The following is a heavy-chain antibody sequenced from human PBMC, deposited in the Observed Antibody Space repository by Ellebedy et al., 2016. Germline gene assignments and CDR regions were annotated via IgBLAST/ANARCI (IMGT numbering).Heavy chain of an antibody. V-gene: IGHV1-18*04. CDR2: ISAYNGNT. D-gene: IGHD1-7*01. CDR1: GYTFTSYW. J-gene: IGHJ3*02. CDR3: ARDQTGTTVGAFDI. Sequence: ASVKVSXXASGYTFTSYWISWVRQAPGQGLEWMGWISAYNGNTNYAQKLQGRVTMTTDTSTSTAYMELRSLRSDDTAVYYCARDQTGTTVGAFDIWGQGTMVTVSS.